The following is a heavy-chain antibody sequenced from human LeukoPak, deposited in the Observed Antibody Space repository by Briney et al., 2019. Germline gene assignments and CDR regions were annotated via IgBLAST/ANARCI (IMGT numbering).Heavy chain of an antibody. Sequence: GGSLRLSCAASGFTFSSYEMNWGRQAPGKGLERVSYISSIVSTLYYAGPVKGRFTISRDNAKNSLYLQMNSLRAEDPAVYYCARGCGSSCQPNLDYWGQGTLVTVSS. CDR2: ISSIVSTL. J-gene: IGHJ4*02. CDR3: ARGCGSSCQPNLDY. CDR1: GFTFSSYE. D-gene: IGHD6-13*01. V-gene: IGHV3-48*03.